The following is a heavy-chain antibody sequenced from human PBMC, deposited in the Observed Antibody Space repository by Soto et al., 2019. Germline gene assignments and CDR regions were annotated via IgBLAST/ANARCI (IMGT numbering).Heavy chain of an antibody. V-gene: IGHV3-23*01. J-gene: IGHJ4*02. D-gene: IGHD2-15*01. Sequence: EVQLLESGGGLVQPGGSLRLSCAASGFTFSSYAMSWVRQAPGKGLEWVSAISGSGGSTYYADSVKGRFTISRDNSKNTLYLQMNSLRAEDTAVYYCANGYCSGGSCYPFDYWGQGTLVTVSS. CDR2: ISGSGGST. CDR1: GFTFSSYA. CDR3: ANGYCSGGSCYPFDY.